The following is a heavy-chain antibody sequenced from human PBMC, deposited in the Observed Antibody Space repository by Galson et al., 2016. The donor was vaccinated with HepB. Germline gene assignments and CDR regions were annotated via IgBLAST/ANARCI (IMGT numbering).Heavy chain of an antibody. CDR3: VPHRAFDY. Sequence: SLRLSCAASGLTFRRSWMSWVRQAPGKGLELVANINHDGSQNYYVDSVKGRFTISRDYARNSLYLQMHSLRVEDTAVSYCVPHRAFDYWGQCTLVTVSS. CDR2: INHDGSQN. J-gene: IGHJ4*02. CDR1: GLTFRRSW. V-gene: IGHV3-7*01.